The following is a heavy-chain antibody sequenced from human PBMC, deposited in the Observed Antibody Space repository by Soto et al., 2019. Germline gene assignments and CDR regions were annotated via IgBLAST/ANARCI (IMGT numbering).Heavy chain of an antibody. CDR3: ARDLDSVYGIDV. Sequence: SETLSLTSTVSCGSVSSGSYYWSWIRQPPGKGLEWIGYIYYSGSTNYNPSLKSRVTISVDTSKNQFSLKLSSVTAADTAVYYCARDLDSVYGIDVWGQGTTVTVSS. J-gene: IGHJ6*02. V-gene: IGHV4-61*01. CDR1: CGSVSSGSYY. D-gene: IGHD2-21*01. CDR2: IYYSGST.